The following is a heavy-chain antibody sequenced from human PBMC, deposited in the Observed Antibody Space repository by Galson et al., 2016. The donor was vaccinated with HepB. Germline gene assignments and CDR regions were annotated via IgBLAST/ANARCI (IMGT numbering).Heavy chain of an antibody. CDR3: VRGTLGYLDH. Sequence: SLRLSCAASGFILTNNYMNWARQAPGKGLEWVSVIYSGGSTYYADSVKGRFTMSRDESKKMLYLQMNNLRAEDTALYYCVRGTLGYLDHWGQGTPVTVSS. V-gene: IGHV3-53*01. D-gene: IGHD6-13*01. J-gene: IGHJ4*02. CDR2: IYSGGST. CDR1: GFILTNNY.